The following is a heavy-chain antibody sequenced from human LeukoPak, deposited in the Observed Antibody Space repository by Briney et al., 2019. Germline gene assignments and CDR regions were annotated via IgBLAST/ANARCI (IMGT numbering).Heavy chain of an antibody. CDR2: FDPEDGET. CDR1: GYTLTELS. Sequence: ASVKVSCKVSGYTLTELSMHWVRQAPGKGLEWMGGFDPEDGETIYAQKFQGRVTMTEDTSTDTAYMELSSLRSEDTAVYYCARGNYYYYGMDVWGQGTTVTVSS. D-gene: IGHD3-10*01. V-gene: IGHV1-24*01. CDR3: ARGNYYYYGMDV. J-gene: IGHJ6*02.